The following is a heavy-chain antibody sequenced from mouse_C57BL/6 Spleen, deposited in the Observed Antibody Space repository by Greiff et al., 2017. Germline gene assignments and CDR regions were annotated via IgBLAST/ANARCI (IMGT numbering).Heavy chain of an antibody. Sequence: VQLKESGGGLVKPGGSLKLSCAASGFTFSSYAMSWVRQTPEKRLEWVATISDGGSYTYYPDNVKGRFTISRDNAKNNLYLQMSHLKSEDTAMYYCARDEDDYDSFAYWGQGTLVTVSA. CDR3: ARDEDDYDSFAY. V-gene: IGHV5-4*01. CDR1: GFTFSSYA. D-gene: IGHD2-4*01. J-gene: IGHJ3*01. CDR2: ISDGGSYT.